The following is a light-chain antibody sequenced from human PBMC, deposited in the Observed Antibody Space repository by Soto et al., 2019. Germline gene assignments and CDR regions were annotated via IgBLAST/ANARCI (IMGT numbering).Light chain of an antibody. CDR2: GAS. Sequence: DIQVTQSPPTLSASVGGRLTITCRASQSVGTWVAWYQQKPGKAPKLLIYGASNLESGVPSRFSGSGSGTEFTLTITTLQPDDFATYFCQHYRRNTWSFGPGTKV. CDR3: QHYRRNTWS. CDR1: QSVGTW. V-gene: IGKV1-5*01. J-gene: IGKJ1*01.